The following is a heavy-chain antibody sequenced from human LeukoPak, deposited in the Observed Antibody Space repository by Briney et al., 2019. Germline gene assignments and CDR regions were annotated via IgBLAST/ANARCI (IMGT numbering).Heavy chain of an antibody. CDR3: TAGHYISL. J-gene: IGHJ4*02. V-gene: IGHV3-15*01. CDR2: IKSKTDGGTT. Sequence: GGSLRLSCAASDFALSSAWMRWVRQAPGKGLEWVGHIKSKTDGGTTHYAAPVEGRFTISRDESKNTLYLQMNSLKTEDTAMYYCTAGHYISLWGQGTLVTVSS. CDR1: DFALSSAW. D-gene: IGHD3-10*01.